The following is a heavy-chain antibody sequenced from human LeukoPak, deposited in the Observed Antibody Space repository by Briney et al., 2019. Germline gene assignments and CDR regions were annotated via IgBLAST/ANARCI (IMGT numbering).Heavy chain of an antibody. CDR2: INPDGGST. J-gene: IGHJ6*03. CDR3: ARYDTVPWWDIVVVPAAQDYYYYYMDV. Sequence: GASVKLSCKASGYTFPSYYMHWVRQAPGQGLEWMGIINPDGGSTSYAQKFQGRVTMTRDMSTSTAYMELRSLRSDDTAVHYCARYDTVPWWDIVVVPAAQDYYYYYMDVWGKGTTVTISS. D-gene: IGHD2-2*01. V-gene: IGHV1-46*01. CDR1: GYTFPSYY.